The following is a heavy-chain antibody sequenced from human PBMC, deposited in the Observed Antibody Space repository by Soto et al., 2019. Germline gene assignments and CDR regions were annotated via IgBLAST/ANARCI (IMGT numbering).Heavy chain of an antibody. CDR3: AKAGYYNDRSGYYYFDY. CDR1: GYTLTELS. Sequence: ASVKVSCKVSGYTLTELSMHWVRQAPGKGLEWMGGFDPEDGETIYAQKFKGRVTMTEDTSTDTAYMELSSLRSEDTAVYYCAKAGYYNDRSGYYYFDYWGQGTLVTVSS. D-gene: IGHD3-22*01. V-gene: IGHV1-24*01. CDR2: FDPEDGET. J-gene: IGHJ4*02.